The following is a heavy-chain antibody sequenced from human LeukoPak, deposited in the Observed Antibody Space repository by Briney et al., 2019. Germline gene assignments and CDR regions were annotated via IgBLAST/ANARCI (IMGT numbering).Heavy chain of an antibody. CDR2: IYYSGST. J-gene: IGHJ4*02. V-gene: IGHV4-59*12. CDR3: ARGSRGVITIPDY. D-gene: IGHD3-10*01. CDR1: GGSIRSYY. Sequence: PSETLSLTCTVSGGSIRSYYWSWIRQPPGKGLEWIGYIYYSGSTNYNPSLKSRVSISVDTSKNQFSLKLSSVTAADTAVYYCARGSRGVITIPDYWGQGTLVTVSS.